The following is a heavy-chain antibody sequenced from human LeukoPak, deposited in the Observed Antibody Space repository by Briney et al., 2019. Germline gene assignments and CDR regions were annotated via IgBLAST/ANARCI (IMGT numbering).Heavy chain of an antibody. CDR1: GGSFSGYY. CDR2: INHSGST. Sequence: SETLSLTCAVYGGSFSGYYWSWIRQPPGKGLEWIGEINHSGSTNYNPSLKSRVTISVDTSKNQFSLKLSSVTAPDTAVYYCARGFDYSNYEKPYYYYGMDVWGQGTTVTVSS. V-gene: IGHV4-34*01. J-gene: IGHJ6*02. D-gene: IGHD4-11*01. CDR3: ARGFDYSNYEKPYYYYGMDV.